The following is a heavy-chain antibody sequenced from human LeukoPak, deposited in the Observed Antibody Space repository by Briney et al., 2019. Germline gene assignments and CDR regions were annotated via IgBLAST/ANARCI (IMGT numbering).Heavy chain of an antibody. CDR1: GFTFSSYA. J-gene: IGHJ2*01. D-gene: IGHD6-13*01. V-gene: IGHV3-30*04. CDR3: AREGYSSSPGFYGYFDL. CDR2: ISYDGSNK. Sequence: GGSLRLSCAASGFTFSSYAMHWVRQAPGKGLEWVAVISYDGSNKYYADSVKGRFIISRDNSTNMLYLQMNGLTGDDTVVYYCAREGYSSSPGFYGYFDLWGRGTLVTVSS.